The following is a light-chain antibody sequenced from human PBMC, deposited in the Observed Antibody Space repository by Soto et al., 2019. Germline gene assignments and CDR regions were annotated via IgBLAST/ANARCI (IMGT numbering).Light chain of an antibody. CDR1: QSVSSY. J-gene: IGKJ4*01. Sequence: EVLMTQSPATLSVSPGERATLSCRASQSVSSYLAWYQQKLGQAPRLLIYGASNRATGIPARFSGSGSGTDFTLTISSLQSEDFAVYFCQQYSNWPPRTFGEGTKVEIK. CDR3: QQYSNWPPRT. V-gene: IGKV3D-15*01. CDR2: GAS.